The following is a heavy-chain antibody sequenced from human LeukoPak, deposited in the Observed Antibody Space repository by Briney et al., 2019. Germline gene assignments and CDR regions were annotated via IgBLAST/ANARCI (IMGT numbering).Heavy chain of an antibody. CDR3: APDPILDY. V-gene: IGHV3-74*01. CDR2: INSNGSRT. D-gene: IGHD3-9*01. CDR1: GFIFNNYA. Sequence: PGGSLRLSCAASGFIFNNYAMHWVRQAPGKGLVWVSRINSNGSRTSYADSVKGRFIISRDNAKNTLYLQMNSLRVEDTAVYYCAPDPILDYWGQGTLVTVSS. J-gene: IGHJ4*02.